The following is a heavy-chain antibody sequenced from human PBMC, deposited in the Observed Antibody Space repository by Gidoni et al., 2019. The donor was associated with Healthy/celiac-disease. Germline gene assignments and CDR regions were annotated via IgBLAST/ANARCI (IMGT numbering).Heavy chain of an antibody. Sequence: QVRLLASGGGVVQPGRSLRLSCAASGFPFSSLGMHWVRQAPGKGLEWVAVIWYDGSNKYYADSVKGRVTISRDNSKNTRYLQMNSLRAEDTAVYYGARGFLGRCMVGCGMDVWGQGTTVTVSS. CDR3: ARGFLGRCMVGCGMDV. V-gene: IGHV3-33*01. CDR1: GFPFSSLG. D-gene: IGHD2-8*01. CDR2: IWYDGSNK. J-gene: IGHJ6*02.